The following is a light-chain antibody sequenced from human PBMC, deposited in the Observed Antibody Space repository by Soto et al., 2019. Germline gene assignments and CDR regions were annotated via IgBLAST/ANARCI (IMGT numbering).Light chain of an antibody. J-gene: IGLJ2*01. Sequence: SYELTQPPSVSVAPGQTARITCGGNNIGTKSVHWYQQKPGQAPVLVVHDDSDRPSGIPERLSASNSENTATLTISRVEAGDEADYYCQVWDSSSNHVVFGGGTKLTVL. CDR1: NIGTKS. CDR3: QVWDSSSNHVV. CDR2: DDS. V-gene: IGLV3-21*02.